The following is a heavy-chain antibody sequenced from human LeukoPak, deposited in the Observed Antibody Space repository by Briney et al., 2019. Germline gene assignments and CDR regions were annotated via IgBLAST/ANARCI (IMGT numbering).Heavy chain of an antibody. CDR1: GFTFSTYW. Sequence: GGSLRLSCAASGFTFSTYWMSWVRRVPGKGLEWVAYINQDGGDNYYVDSVKGRFTISRDNSKNTLFLQMNSLRAEDTAVYYCARDPTQYTTAWYSDYWGQGTLVTVSS. CDR3: ARDPTQYTTAWYSDY. V-gene: IGHV3-7*01. J-gene: IGHJ4*02. CDR2: INQDGGDN. D-gene: IGHD2/OR15-2a*01.